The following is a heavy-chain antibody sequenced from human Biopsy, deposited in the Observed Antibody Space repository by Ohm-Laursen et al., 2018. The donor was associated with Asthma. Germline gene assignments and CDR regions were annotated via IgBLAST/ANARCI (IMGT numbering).Heavy chain of an antibody. Sequence: SDTLSLTWAVSGGSVSTGSSYWSWIRQPPGKGLEWLGYIYYTGSDNYNPSLKSRVTISVDTSKNQFSLRLNSVTAADTAVYYCARGPNYHGSGRAPIGMDVWGQGTTVTVSS. V-gene: IGHV4-61*01. CDR3: ARGPNYHGSGRAPIGMDV. J-gene: IGHJ6*02. CDR2: IYYTGSD. D-gene: IGHD3-10*01. CDR1: GGSVSTGSSY.